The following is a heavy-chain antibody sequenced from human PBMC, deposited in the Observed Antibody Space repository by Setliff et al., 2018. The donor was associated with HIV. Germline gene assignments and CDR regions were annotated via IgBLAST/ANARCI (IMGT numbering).Heavy chain of an antibody. CDR2: VHYGGSI. CDR3: VRPSFGIGGGSMFDS. Sequence: SETLSLTCTVSGGSIISSSYYWGWIRLPPGKGLEWIGSVHYGGSIFYNPSLKSRVSLSVGTSKRQFFLNLSSATTADTATYYCVRPSFGIGGGSMFDSWGQGIVVTVSS. V-gene: IGHV4-39*01. J-gene: IGHJ4*02. D-gene: IGHD3-3*01. CDR1: GGSIISSSYY.